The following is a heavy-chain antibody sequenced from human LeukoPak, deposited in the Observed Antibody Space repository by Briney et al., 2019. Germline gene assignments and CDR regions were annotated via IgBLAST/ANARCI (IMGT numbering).Heavy chain of an antibody. CDR1: GFTFSSYG. CDR2: IRYDGSNK. D-gene: IGHD2-2*01. J-gene: IGHJ4*02. Sequence: SGGSLRLSCAASGFTFSSYGMHWVRQAPGKGLEWVAFIRYDGSNKYYADSVKGRFTISRDNSKNTLYLRMNSLRAEDTAVYYCAKAGYCSSTSCYPPNFDYWGQGTLVTVSS. CDR3: AKAGYCSSTSCYPPNFDY. V-gene: IGHV3-30*02.